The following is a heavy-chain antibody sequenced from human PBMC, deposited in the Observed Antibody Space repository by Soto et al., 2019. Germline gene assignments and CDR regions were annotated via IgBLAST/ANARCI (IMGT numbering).Heavy chain of an antibody. CDR1: GYSFTSYW. J-gene: IGHJ6*02. CDR2: IDPSDSYT. D-gene: IGHD2-15*01. V-gene: IGHV5-10-1*01. Sequence: GESLKISCKGSGYSFTSYWISWVRQMPGKGLEWMGRIDPSDSYTNYSPSFQGHVTISADKSISTAYLQWSSLKASDTAMYYCARHARYCSGGSCYSAPPDYYYGMDVWGQGTMVTVSS. CDR3: ARHARYCSGGSCYSAPPDYYYGMDV.